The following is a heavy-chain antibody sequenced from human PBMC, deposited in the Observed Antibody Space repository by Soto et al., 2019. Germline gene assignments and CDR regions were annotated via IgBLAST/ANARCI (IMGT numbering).Heavy chain of an antibody. J-gene: IGHJ4*02. V-gene: IGHV1-69*04. CDR3: ARDREDYGDFEY. D-gene: IGHD4-17*01. CDR2: IIPILGIA. CDR1: VGTFSSYT. Sequence: SVKVSCKAXVGTFSSYTISCVRHAPGQGLEWMGRIIPILGIANYAQKFQGRVTITADKSTSTAYMELSSLRSEDTAVYYCARDREDYGDFEYWGQGTLVTVSS.